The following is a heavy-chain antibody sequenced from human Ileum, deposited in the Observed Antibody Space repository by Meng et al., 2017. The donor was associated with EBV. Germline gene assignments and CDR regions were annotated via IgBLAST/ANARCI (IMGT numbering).Heavy chain of an antibody. CDR1: GGSFSGYY. J-gene: IGHJ4*02. V-gene: IGHV4-34*01. D-gene: IGHD6-19*01. Sequence: QWGGGRVNCSQPLALPCALYGGSFSGYYWTWIRQAPGRGLEWIGESNYAGSTNYNPSLKSRVTISVDTSKKQFSLNLTSVTAADTAVYYCARVMRRVNYNSGWYAKFWGQGNLVTVSS. CDR3: ARVMRRVNYNSGWYAKF. CDR2: SNYAGST.